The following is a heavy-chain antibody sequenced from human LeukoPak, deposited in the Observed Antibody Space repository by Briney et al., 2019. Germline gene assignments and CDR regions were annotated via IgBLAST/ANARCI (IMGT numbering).Heavy chain of an antibody. Sequence: SVKVSCKASGGTFSSYAISWVRQAPGQGLEWMGGIIPIFGTANYAQKFQGRVTITAEESTSTAYMELSSLRSEDTAVYYCARDRAYDYVWGSYRYIDAFDIWGQGTMVTVSS. CDR3: ARDRAYDYVWGSYRYIDAFDI. CDR1: GGTFSSYA. CDR2: IIPIFGTA. J-gene: IGHJ3*02. V-gene: IGHV1-69*13. D-gene: IGHD3-16*02.